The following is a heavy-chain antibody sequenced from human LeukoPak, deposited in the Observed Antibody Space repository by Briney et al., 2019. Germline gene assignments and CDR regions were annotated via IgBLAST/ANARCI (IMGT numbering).Heavy chain of an antibody. CDR1: GFTFSSYW. CDR3: ARSILYDFWSGYSQGTFDY. D-gene: IGHD3-3*01. Sequence: GGSLRLSCAASGFTFSSYWMSWVRQAPGKGLEWVANIKQDGSEKYYVDSVKGRFTISRDNAKNSLYLQMNSLRAEDTAVYYCARSILYDFWSGYSQGTFDYWGQGTLVTVSS. J-gene: IGHJ4*02. V-gene: IGHV3-7*01. CDR2: IKQDGSEK.